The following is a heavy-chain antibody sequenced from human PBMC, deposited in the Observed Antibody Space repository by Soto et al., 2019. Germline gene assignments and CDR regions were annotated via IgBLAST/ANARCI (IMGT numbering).Heavy chain of an antibody. Sequence: ASAKVTSKASGYSFTNNYIHWAQQAPGQGLEWMAIINPLPTSGSTNYAQKFQGRVTVTRDTSTSTVYLELSSLLSDDPAVYYCARDLAAAAYWGQGTQVTVSS. V-gene: IGHV1-46*01. J-gene: IGHJ4*02. D-gene: IGHD6-13*01. CDR1: GYSFTNNY. CDR3: ARDLAAAAY. CDR2: INPLPTSGST.